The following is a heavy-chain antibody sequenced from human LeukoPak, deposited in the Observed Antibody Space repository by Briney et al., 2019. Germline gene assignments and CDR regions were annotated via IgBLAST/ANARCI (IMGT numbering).Heavy chain of an antibody. Sequence: GRSLRLSCAASGFTFSSYAMHWVRQAPGKGLEWVAVISYDGSNKYYADSVKGRFTISRDNSKNTLYLQMNSLRAEDTAVYYCARDSPPVLRFLEWLFPPDAFDIWGQGTMVTVSS. V-gene: IGHV3-30-3*01. CDR3: ARDSPPVLRFLEWLFPPDAFDI. D-gene: IGHD3-3*01. CDR1: GFTFSSYA. CDR2: ISYDGSNK. J-gene: IGHJ3*02.